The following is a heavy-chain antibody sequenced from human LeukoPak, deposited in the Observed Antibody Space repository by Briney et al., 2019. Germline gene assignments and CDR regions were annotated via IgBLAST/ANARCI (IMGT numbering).Heavy chain of an antibody. CDR2: IYYSGNS. Sequence: SETLSLTCTVSGGSLSTYYWSWIRQPPGKGLEWMGYIYYSGNSNYNPSLKSRVTMSLDTSKNQFSLKLNSVTAADTAVYYCVRRVAVRGFYGFDIWGQGAMVTVSS. CDR1: GGSLSTYY. CDR3: VRRVAVRGFYGFDI. D-gene: IGHD6-6*01. J-gene: IGHJ3*02. V-gene: IGHV4-59*12.